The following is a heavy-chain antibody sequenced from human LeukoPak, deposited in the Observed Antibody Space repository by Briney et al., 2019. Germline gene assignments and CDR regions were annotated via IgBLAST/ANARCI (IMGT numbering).Heavy chain of an antibody. CDR2: IYYSGRT. J-gene: IGHJ4*02. V-gene: IGHV4-59*08. Sequence: SETLSLTCSVSGGSISSYYWTWIRQPPGKGLEWIGYIYYSGRTNYNPSLKSRLSMSVDTSENQFSLNLTSVAAADTAVYYCVRDYGDYLTDYWGQGTLVTVSS. CDR1: GGSISSYY. D-gene: IGHD4-17*01. CDR3: VRDYGDYLTDY.